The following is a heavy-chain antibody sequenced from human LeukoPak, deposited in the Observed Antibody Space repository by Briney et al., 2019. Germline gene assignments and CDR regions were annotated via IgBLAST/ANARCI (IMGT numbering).Heavy chain of an antibody. CDR2: INPNSGGT. D-gene: IGHD5-18*01. CDR1: GYTVTGCC. CDR3: ARYVSLRNTAADY. V-gene: IGHV1-2*02. J-gene: IGHJ4*02. Sequence: SSVKVSCKASGYTVTGCCMSWVRQAPGQALGWVGWINPNSGGTNYAQKFQCRVTMTRDTSISTDYMELSRLRSDDTSVYYCARYVSLRNTAADYWGQGTLVTVSS.